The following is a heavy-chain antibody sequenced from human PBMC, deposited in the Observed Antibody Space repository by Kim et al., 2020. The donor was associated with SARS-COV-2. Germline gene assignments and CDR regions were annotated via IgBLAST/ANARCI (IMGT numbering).Heavy chain of an antibody. CDR3: AREYSSSWYMDY. J-gene: IGHJ4*02. V-gene: IGHV4-4*07. Sequence: NSTPAHKSRITMSVDTSKNQFPLQLSSVAAADMAVYYCAREYSSSWYMDYWGQGTLVTVSS. D-gene: IGHD6-13*01.